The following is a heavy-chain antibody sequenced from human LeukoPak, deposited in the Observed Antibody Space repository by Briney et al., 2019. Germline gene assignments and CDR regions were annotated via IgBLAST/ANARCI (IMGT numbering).Heavy chain of an antibody. CDR3: ARGSPDSDYVGY. D-gene: IGHD1-14*01. CDR1: GYTFTNYY. J-gene: IGHJ4*02. V-gene: IGHV1-2*02. Sequence: ASVKVSCKASGYTFTNYYMHWVRQAPGQGLEWMGWINPNSGGTNYAQKFQGRVTMTRDTSISTAYMELSRLRSDDTAVYYGARGSPDSDYVGYGGQGTLVTVSA. CDR2: INPNSGGT.